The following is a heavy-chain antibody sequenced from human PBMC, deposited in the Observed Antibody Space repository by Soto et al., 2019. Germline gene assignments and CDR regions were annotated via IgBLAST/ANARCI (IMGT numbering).Heavy chain of an antibody. CDR3: ARSAAGSTIFGVVPEEADY. Sequence: ASVKVSCKASGGTFSSYTISWVRQAPGQGLEWMGRIIPILGIANYAQKFQGRVTITADKSTSTAYMELSSLRSEDTAVYYCARSAAGSTIFGVVPEEADYWGQGTLVTVP. D-gene: IGHD3-3*01. CDR2: IIPILGIA. J-gene: IGHJ4*02. V-gene: IGHV1-69*02. CDR1: GGTFSSYT.